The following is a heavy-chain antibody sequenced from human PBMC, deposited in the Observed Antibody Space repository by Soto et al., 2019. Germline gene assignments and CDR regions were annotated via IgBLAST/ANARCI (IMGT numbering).Heavy chain of an antibody. V-gene: IGHV3-53*02. CDR2: IYTGGST. J-gene: IGHJ6*02. D-gene: IGHD3-16*01. CDR3: TTYTGYGMDV. CDR1: GFIVSSKY. Sequence: EVQMVETGGGLSQPGGSLRLSCAVSGFIVSSKYMTWVRQAPGKGLEWVSVIYTGGSTHYADSARGRFTISRHSSKNTLYLQMNSLRAEDAAVYYCTTYTGYGMDVWGQGTTVTVSS.